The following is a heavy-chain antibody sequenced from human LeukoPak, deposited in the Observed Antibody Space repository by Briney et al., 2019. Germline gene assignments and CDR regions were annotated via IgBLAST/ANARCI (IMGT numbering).Heavy chain of an antibody. CDR1: GFSFSSYG. CDR2: IWYDGSNK. Sequence: GRSLRLSCAASGFSFSSYGMHWVRQAPGKGLEWVAVIWYDGSNKYYADSVKGRFTISRDNSKNTQYLQINSLRVEDTAVYYCTIAETEYADYSYFDYWGQGTLVTLSS. CDR3: TIAETEYADYSYFDY. V-gene: IGHV3-33*01. J-gene: IGHJ4*02. D-gene: IGHD4-17*01.